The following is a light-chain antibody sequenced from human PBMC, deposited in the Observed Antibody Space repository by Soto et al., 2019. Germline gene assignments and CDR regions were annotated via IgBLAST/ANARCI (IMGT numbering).Light chain of an antibody. J-gene: IGKJ5*01. CDR3: QQYENLPV. V-gene: IGKV1-33*01. CDR1: QDIRTY. Sequence: DIRMTQSPSSLSASVGDTVTVSCQASQDIRTYLNWYQQKPGKAPKVLIYDASVLETGVSSRFAGSGSGTQFTFTINNVQPEDSGTYYCQQYENLPVFGQGTRLQIK. CDR2: DAS.